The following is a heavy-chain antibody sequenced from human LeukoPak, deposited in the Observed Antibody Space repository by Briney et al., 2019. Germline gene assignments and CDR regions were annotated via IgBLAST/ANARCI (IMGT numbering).Heavy chain of an antibody. Sequence: VGSLRLSCAASGFTVSSHYMSWVRQAPGKGLEWVSVIYSGAGTSYADSVQGRFTISRDNSKNTLYLQMNSLRVEDTAVYYCARDRGFSSSWRLFVYWGQGTLVTVSS. D-gene: IGHD6-13*01. CDR3: ARDRGFSSSWRLFVY. CDR2: IYSGAGT. CDR1: GFTVSSHY. V-gene: IGHV3-66*02. J-gene: IGHJ4*02.